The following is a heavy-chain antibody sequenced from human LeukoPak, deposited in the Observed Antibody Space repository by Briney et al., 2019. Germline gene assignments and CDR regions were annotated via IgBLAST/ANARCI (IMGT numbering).Heavy chain of an antibody. Sequence: GSLRLSCAASGLIFNNYGLVWVRQAPGKGLEWVSAISNDAGGTTYADSVKGRFTISRDNSKNTLVLKMNSLRARDTVVYFCAKGSSGYFLDLWGQGTLVTVSS. V-gene: IGHV3-23*01. D-gene: IGHD3-22*01. CDR2: ISNDAGGT. CDR3: AKGSSGYFLDL. CDR1: GLIFNNYG. J-gene: IGHJ5*02.